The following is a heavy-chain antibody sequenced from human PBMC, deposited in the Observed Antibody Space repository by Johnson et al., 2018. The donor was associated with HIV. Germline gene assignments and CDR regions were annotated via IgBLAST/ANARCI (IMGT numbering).Heavy chain of an antibody. Sequence: QVQLVESGGGLVKPGDSLRLSCAASGFTFSDYYMSWIRQAPGKGLEWVSYISSSGSTIYYADSVKGRFTISRDNAKNSLYLQMNSLRDEDTALYYCAKDRSGGALGAFDIWGHGTMVTVSS. CDR2: ISSSGSTI. D-gene: IGHD2-15*01. CDR3: AKDRSGGALGAFDI. V-gene: IGHV3-11*04. CDR1: GFTFSDYY. J-gene: IGHJ3*02.